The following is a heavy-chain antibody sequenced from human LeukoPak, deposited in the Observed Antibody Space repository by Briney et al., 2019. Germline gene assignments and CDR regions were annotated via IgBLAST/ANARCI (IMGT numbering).Heavy chain of an antibody. V-gene: IGHV4-4*02. D-gene: IGHD3-22*01. CDR3: ARAGDSSGYWSY. Sequence: SGTLSLTCAVSGGSISSSNWWSWVRQPPGKGLEWIGEIYHSGSTNYNPSLKSRVTRSVDKSTNQFSLKLSSLTAAATSVYYCARAGDSSGYWSYWGQGTLVTVSS. CDR2: IYHSGST. J-gene: IGHJ4*02. CDR1: GGSISSSNW.